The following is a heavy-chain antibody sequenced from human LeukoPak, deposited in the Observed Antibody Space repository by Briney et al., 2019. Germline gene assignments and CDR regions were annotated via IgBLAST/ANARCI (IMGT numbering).Heavy chain of an antibody. Sequence: PGGSLRLSCAASGFTFSNYAINWVRQAPGKGLEWVSAISGRSGNTYNADSVKGRFTLSRDNSKNTLYLQMNNLRVDDTAVYYCTKARFASGSFPRGFDYWGQGTLVTVSS. CDR1: GFTFSNYA. CDR3: TKARFASGSFPRGFDY. V-gene: IGHV3-23*01. D-gene: IGHD3-10*01. CDR2: ISGRSGNT. J-gene: IGHJ4*02.